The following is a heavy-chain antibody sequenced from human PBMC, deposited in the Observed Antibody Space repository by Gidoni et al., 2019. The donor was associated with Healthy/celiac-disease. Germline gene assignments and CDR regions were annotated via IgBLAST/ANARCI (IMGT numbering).Heavy chain of an antibody. CDR1: GFTFSSYG. J-gene: IGHJ4*02. D-gene: IGHD1-26*01. V-gene: IGHV3-33*01. CDR2: IWYDGSNK. Sequence: QVQLVESGGGVVQPGRSLRLSCAAYGFTFSSYGMHWVRQAPGKGLEWVAVIWYDGSNKYYADSVKGRFTISRDNSKNTLYLQMNSLRAEDTAVYYCASELVGATAVDYWGQGTLVTVSS. CDR3: ASELVGATAVDY.